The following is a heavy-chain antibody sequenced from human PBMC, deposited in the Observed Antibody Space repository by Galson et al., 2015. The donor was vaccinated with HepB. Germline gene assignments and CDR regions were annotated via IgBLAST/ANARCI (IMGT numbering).Heavy chain of an antibody. D-gene: IGHD3-16*02. CDR2: IGVSGGRT. CDR1: GFTFTSYA. J-gene: IGHJ4*02. CDR3: AKDGGFQGRHRISPGYYFDY. V-gene: IGHV3-23*01. Sequence: SLRLSCAASGFTFTSYAMAWVRQAPGKGLEWVSDIGVSGGRTYYADSVKGRFTIPRDNSKNTLYLQMSSLRAADTAVYYCAKDGGFQGRHRISPGYYFDYWGQGALVTVS.